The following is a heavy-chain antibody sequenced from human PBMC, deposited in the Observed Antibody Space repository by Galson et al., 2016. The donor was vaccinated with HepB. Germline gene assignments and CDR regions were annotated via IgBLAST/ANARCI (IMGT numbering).Heavy chain of an antibody. Sequence: SLRLSCAASGFTFSSYGMHWVRQAPGKGLEWVAMIWFDGSNKYYVDSVKGRFTISRDNSKNTLYLQMNSLRAEDTAVYYCAREFKIAAPGVLDYWGQGTLVTVSS. V-gene: IGHV3-33*01. CDR1: GFTFSSYG. CDR3: AREFKIAAPGVLDY. D-gene: IGHD6-13*01. J-gene: IGHJ4*02. CDR2: IWFDGSNK.